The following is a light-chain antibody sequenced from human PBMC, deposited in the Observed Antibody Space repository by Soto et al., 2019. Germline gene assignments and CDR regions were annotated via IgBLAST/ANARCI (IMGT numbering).Light chain of an antibody. CDR1: QSIRSY. V-gene: IGKV1-39*01. Sequence: DIRMTQSPSSLSASVGDRVTITCRASQSIRSYLNWSQQKPGKAPKLLIYAASSLQSGVTSRFSGSGSGTVFTLTISSLQPEDFATYYCHQTYSIPYTFGQGTKLEIK. CDR2: AAS. J-gene: IGKJ2*01. CDR3: HQTYSIPYT.